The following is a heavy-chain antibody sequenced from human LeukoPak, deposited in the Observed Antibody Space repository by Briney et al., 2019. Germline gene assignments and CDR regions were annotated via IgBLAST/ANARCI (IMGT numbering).Heavy chain of an antibody. CDR1: GGSISSYY. V-gene: IGHV4-4*07. D-gene: IGHD2-2*01. CDR2: IYTSGST. J-gene: IGHJ5*02. Sequence: SETLSLTCTVSGGSISSYYWSWIRQPAGKGLEWIGRIYTSGSTNYNPSLKSRVTMSVDTSKNQFSLKLSSVTAADTAVYYCASTRPKQYCSSTSCYPSIWFDPWGQGTLVTVSS. CDR3: ASTRPKQYCSSTSCYPSIWFDP.